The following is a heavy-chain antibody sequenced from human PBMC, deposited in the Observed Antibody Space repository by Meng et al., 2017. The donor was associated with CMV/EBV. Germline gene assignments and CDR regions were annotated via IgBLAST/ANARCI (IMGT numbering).Heavy chain of an antibody. V-gene: IGHV4-59*01. CDR3: ARYNWNFDYYYGMDV. CDR2: IYYSGST. CDR1: GGSISSYY. Sequence: SETLSLTCTVSGGSISSYYWSWIRQPPGKGLEWIGYIYYSGSTNYNPSLKSRVTISVDTSKNQFSLKLSSVTAADTAVYYCARYNWNFDYYYGMDVWGQGTTVT. J-gene: IGHJ6*02. D-gene: IGHD1-7*01.